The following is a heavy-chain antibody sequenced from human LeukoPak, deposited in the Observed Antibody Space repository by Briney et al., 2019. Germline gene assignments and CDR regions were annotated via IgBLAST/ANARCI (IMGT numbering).Heavy chain of an antibody. CDR2: IYYSGST. CDR3: AREYGSSGYQY. J-gene: IGHJ4*02. Sequence: PSETLSLTCTVSGGSISSYYWSWFRQPPGKGLEWIGYIYYSGSTNYNPSLKSRVTISVDTSKNQFSLKLSSVTAADTAVYYCAREYGSSGYQYWGQGTLVTVSS. CDR1: GGSISSYY. D-gene: IGHD3-22*01. V-gene: IGHV4-59*01.